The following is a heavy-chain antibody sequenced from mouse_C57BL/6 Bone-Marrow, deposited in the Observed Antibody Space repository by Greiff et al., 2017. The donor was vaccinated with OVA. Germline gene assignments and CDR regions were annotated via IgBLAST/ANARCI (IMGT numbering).Heavy chain of an antibody. Sequence: EVMLVESGGGLVQPGGSLKLSCAASGFTFSDYYMYWVRQTPEKRLEWVAYISNGGGSTYYPDTVKGRFTISRDNAKNTLYLQMSRLKSEDTAMYYCARQGGGYCYFDYWGQGTTLTVSS. CDR1: GFTFSDYY. J-gene: IGHJ2*01. D-gene: IGHD2-3*01. CDR2: ISNGGGST. V-gene: IGHV5-12*01. CDR3: ARQGGGYCYFDY.